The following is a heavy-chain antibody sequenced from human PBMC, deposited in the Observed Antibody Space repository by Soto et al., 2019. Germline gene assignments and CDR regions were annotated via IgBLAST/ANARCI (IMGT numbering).Heavy chain of an antibody. CDR1: GGSFSGYY. CDR2: INHSGST. CDR3: ARGYSSGWYGTPFFDY. D-gene: IGHD6-19*01. J-gene: IGHJ4*02. V-gene: IGHV4-34*01. Sequence: SEPLSLTCAVYGGSFSGYYWSWIREPPVKGLEWIGEINHSGSTNYNPSLKSRVTISVDTSKNQFSLKLSSVTAADTAVYYCARGYSSGWYGTPFFDYWGQGTLVTVSS.